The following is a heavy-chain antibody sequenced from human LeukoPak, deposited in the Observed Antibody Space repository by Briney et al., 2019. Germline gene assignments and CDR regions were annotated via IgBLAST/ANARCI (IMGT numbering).Heavy chain of an antibody. CDR2: ISYDGSNK. CDR3: ARSPAGQQPDNWFDP. V-gene: IGHV3-30*04. Sequence: GRSLRLSCAASGFTFSSYAMHWVRQAPGKGLEWVAVISYDGSNKYYADSVKGRFTISRDSSKNTLYLQMNSLRAEDTAVYYCARSPAGQQPDNWFDPWGQGTLVTVSS. CDR1: GFTFSSYA. J-gene: IGHJ5*02. D-gene: IGHD6-13*01.